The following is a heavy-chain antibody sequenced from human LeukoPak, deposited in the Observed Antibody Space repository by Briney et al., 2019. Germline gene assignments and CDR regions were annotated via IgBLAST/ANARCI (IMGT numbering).Heavy chain of an antibody. V-gene: IGHV4-39*01. CDR3: ARTQYSSGWDWFYP. CDR2: IHYSGSA. D-gene: IGHD6-19*01. Sequence: SETLSLACTVSGGSITSSTYYWGWIRQPPGKGLEWIVSIHYSGSAYYNPSLKSRVTISADTSKNQFSLRLSSVTAADTSMYYCARTQYSSGWDWFYPWGDGTLVTVSS. J-gene: IGHJ5*02. CDR1: GGSITSSTYY.